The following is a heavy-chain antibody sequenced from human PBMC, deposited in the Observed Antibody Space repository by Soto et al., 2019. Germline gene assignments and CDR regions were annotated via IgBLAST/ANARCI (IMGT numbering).Heavy chain of an antibody. CDR2: ISAYSGNT. CDR1: GYTFTSYG. J-gene: IGHJ3*02. D-gene: IGHD2-2*02. V-gene: IGHV1-18*01. CDR3: VRDRGYQLLYPDAFDI. Sequence: GASVKVSCKASGYTFTSYGISWVRQAPGQGLEWIGWISAYSGNTNYARDLQGRVTMTTDTSTRIAYMDLRSLRSDDTAVYYCVRDRGYQLLYPDAFDILGQGTMVTVSS.